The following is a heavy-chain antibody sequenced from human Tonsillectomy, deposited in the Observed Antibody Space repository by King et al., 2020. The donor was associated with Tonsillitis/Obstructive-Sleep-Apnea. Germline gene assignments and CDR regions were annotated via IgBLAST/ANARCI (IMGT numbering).Heavy chain of an antibody. V-gene: IGHV4-4*07. D-gene: IGHD5-18*01. CDR3: ARDRGEYSSGWYYFDY. CDR2: IYTSGST. CDR1: GGSISSYY. Sequence: QLQESGPGLVKPSETLSLTCTVSGGSISSYYWSWIRQPAGKGLEWIGRIYTSGSTNYNPSLKSRVTMSVDTSKSQFSLKLSSVTAADTAVYYCARDRGEYSSGWYYFDYWGQGTLVTVSS. J-gene: IGHJ4*02.